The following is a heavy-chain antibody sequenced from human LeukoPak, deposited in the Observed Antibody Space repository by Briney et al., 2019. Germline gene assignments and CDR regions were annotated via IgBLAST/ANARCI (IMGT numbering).Heavy chain of an antibody. CDR3: ARPTRSSSGWRDDAFDI. Sequence: SETLSLTCTVSGGSISSSSYYWGWIRQPPGKGLEWIGSIYYSGSTYYNPSLKSRVTISVDTSKNQFSLKLSSVTAADTAVNYCARPTRSSSGWRDDAFDIWGQGTMVTVSS. D-gene: IGHD6-19*01. CDR1: GGSISSSSYY. CDR2: IYYSGST. J-gene: IGHJ3*02. V-gene: IGHV4-39*01.